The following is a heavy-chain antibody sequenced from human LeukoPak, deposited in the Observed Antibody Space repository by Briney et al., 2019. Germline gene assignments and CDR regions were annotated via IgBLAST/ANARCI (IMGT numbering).Heavy chain of an antibody. CDR1: GFTFSSYS. CDR2: ISSSSSYI. V-gene: IGHV3-21*01. J-gene: IGHJ4*02. D-gene: IGHD2-15*01. CDR3: ARRIIGYCSGGSCSSFDY. Sequence: PGGSLRLSCAASGFTFSSYSINWVRQAPGKGLEWVSSISSSSSYIYYADSVKGRFTISIDNAKNSLYLQMNSLRAEDTAVYYCARRIIGYCSGGSCSSFDYWGQGTLVTVSS.